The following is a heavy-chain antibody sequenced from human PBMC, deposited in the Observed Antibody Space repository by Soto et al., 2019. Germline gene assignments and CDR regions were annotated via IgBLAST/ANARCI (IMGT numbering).Heavy chain of an antibody. V-gene: IGHV5-10-1*04. CDR3: ARLKYYYDSSGYYRNWFDP. CDR2: IDPSDSYT. CDR1: GYSFTSYW. Sequence: PGESLKISCKGSGYSFTSYWITWVRQMPGKGLEWMGRIDPSDSYTNYSPSFQGQVTISADKSISTAYLQWSSLKASDTAMYYCARLKYYYDSSGYYRNWFDPWGQGTLVTVSS. D-gene: IGHD3-22*01. J-gene: IGHJ5*02.